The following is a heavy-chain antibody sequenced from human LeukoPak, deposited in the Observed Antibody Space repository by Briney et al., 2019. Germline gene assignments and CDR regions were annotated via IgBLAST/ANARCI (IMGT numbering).Heavy chain of an antibody. D-gene: IGHD3-22*01. CDR3: ARGYDSSAYYPFNY. J-gene: IGHJ4*02. V-gene: IGHV4-61*01. CDR2: IYYSGNT. Sequence: PSETLSLTCTVSGGSVSSGSYYWSWIRQPPGKGLEWIGYIYYSGNTNYNPSLKSRVTISVDTSKNQFSLMLSSVTAADTAVNYCARGYDSSAYYPFNYWGQGILVTVSS. CDR1: GGSVSSGSYY.